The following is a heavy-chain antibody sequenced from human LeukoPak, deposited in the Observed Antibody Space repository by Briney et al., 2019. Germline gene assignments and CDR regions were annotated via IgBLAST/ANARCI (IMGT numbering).Heavy chain of an antibody. D-gene: IGHD2-21*02. Sequence: GGSLRLSCVVSGFTFNRCWMNWVRQAPGKGLEWVAHINPDGRDTYYVDSVKGRLTISRDNAQNSMYLQMNSLRVEDTAVYYCTSWGDTTAEYFQRWGQGTLVSVSS. CDR1: GFTFNRCW. CDR3: TSWGDTTAEYFQR. CDR2: INPDGRDT. V-gene: IGHV3-7*01. J-gene: IGHJ1*01.